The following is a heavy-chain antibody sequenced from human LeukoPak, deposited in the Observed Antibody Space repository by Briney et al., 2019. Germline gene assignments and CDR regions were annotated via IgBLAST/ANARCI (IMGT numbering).Heavy chain of an antibody. CDR3: ARDPYGSGSRRKIFAY. Sequence: GASVKVSCKASGYTFTGDYIHWVRQAPGQGLEWMGWINPNSGDTNYAQTFQGRVTMTRDTSISTACMELSRLRSDDTAVYYCARDPYGSGSRRKIFAYWGQGTLVTVSS. V-gene: IGHV1-2*02. D-gene: IGHD3-10*01. CDR1: GYTFTGDY. CDR2: INPNSGDT. J-gene: IGHJ4*02.